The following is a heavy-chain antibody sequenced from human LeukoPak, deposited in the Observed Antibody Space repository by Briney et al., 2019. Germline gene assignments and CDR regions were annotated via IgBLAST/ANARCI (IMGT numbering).Heavy chain of an antibody. CDR1: GYTFTSYA. J-gene: IGHJ5*02. CDR2: INTNTGNP. CDR3: ARDKQWLVLRPFGWFDL. D-gene: IGHD6-19*01. Sequence: ASVKVSCKASGYTFTSYAMNWVRQAPGQGLEWMGWINTNTGNPTYAQGFTGRFVFSLDTSVSTAYLQISSLKAEDTAVYYCARDKQWLVLRPFGWFDLWGQGTLVTVSS. V-gene: IGHV7-4-1*02.